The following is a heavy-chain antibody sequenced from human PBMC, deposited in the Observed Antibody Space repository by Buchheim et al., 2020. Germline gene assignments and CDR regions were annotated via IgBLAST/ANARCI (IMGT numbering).Heavy chain of an antibody. D-gene: IGHD5-12*01. J-gene: IGHJ2*01. CDR3: ARQGGEWVRPRYFDL. Sequence: EVQLVESGGGLVQPGGSLRLSCAASGFTLNTYEMNWIRQTPGKGLEWISYISSSGDTIYSAESVKGRFTISRDNARNSLYLQMNSLRAEDGAVYFCARQGGEWVRPRYFDLWGRGTL. CDR1: GFTLNTYE. CDR2: ISSSGDTI. V-gene: IGHV3-48*03.